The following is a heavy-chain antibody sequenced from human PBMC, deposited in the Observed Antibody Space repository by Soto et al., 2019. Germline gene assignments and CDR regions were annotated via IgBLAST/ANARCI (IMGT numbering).Heavy chain of an antibody. J-gene: IGHJ6*02. Sequence: GGSLRLSCADSGFLFNTYSMHWVRQAPGKWLEWVAVMSHDGSNTYYADSVKGRFTISRDNSKNTLYLQMDSLRTEDTAVYYCARPGSGYDILTGHYFYYYHAIEVWGQVXTVTVSS. CDR3: ARPGSGYDILTGHYFYYYHAIEV. CDR2: MSHDGSNT. V-gene: IGHV3-30-3*01. D-gene: IGHD3-9*01. CDR1: GFLFNTYS.